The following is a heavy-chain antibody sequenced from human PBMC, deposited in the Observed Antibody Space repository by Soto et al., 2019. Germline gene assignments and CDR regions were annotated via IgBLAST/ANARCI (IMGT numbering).Heavy chain of an antibody. CDR3: ARDPPYDFWSGYLTNYYYYGMDV. CDR2: ISAYNGNT. D-gene: IGHD3-3*01. V-gene: IGHV1-18*01. Sequence: ASVKVSCKASGYTFTSYGISWVRQAPGQGLEWMGWISAYNGNTNYAQKLQGRVTMTTDTSTSTAYMELRSLRSDDTAVYYCARDPPYDFWSGYLTNYYYYGMDVWGQGTTVTVSS. J-gene: IGHJ6*02. CDR1: GYTFTSYG.